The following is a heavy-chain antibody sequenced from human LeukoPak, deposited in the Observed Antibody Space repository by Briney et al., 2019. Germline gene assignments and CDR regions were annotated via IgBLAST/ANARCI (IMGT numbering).Heavy chain of an antibody. CDR2: IYTSGST. Sequence: PSETLSLTCTVSGGSISSYYWSWIRQPAGKGLEWIGRIYTSGSTNYNPSLKSRVTMSVDTSKNQFSLKLSSVTAADTAVYYCARVRFTVTTVYFDCWREGTLVSVCS. V-gene: IGHV4-4*07. D-gene: IGHD4-17*01. CDR3: ARVRFTVTTVYFDC. J-gene: IGHJ4*02. CDR1: GGSISSYY.